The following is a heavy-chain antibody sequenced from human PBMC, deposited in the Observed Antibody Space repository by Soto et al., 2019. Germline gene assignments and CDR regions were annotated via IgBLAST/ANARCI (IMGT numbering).Heavy chain of an antibody. CDR2: TSNKATCYST. Sequence: VGPLRXSCTSSELTFRDQDMHXXHXXXVXWLEWVGRTSNKATCYSTEYAASVKGRFTISRADSKNSLYMQMYSLKTEDTAVYHCARYTLTSSSRYNDYWGQGTLVTVSS. D-gene: IGHD6-6*01. CDR1: ELTFRDQD. J-gene: IGHJ4*02. V-gene: IGHV3-72*01. CDR3: ARYTLTSSSRYNDY.